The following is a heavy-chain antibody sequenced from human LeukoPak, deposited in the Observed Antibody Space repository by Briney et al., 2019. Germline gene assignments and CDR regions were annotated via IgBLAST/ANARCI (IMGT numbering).Heavy chain of an antibody. Sequence: SETLSLTCTVSGGSISSSSYYWGWIRQPPGKGLEWIGSIYYSGSTYYNPSLKSRVTISVDTSKNQFSLKLSSVTAADTAVYYCATLDADSSDQSLPYWGQGTLVTVSS. CDR3: ATLDADSSDQSLPY. J-gene: IGHJ4*02. D-gene: IGHD6-19*01. CDR1: GGSISSSSYY. V-gene: IGHV4-39*01. CDR2: IYYSGST.